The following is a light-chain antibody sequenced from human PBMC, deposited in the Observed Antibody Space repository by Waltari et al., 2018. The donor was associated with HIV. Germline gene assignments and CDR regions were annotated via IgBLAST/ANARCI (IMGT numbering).Light chain of an antibody. J-gene: IGKJ5*01. Sequence: DIHMTQSPSTLSAFVGDRVTITCRASKGISNWLAWYQQKPGKATKLLLHKAAVVENGVSSRFSGSRVGTVFTLIIDSLEPDDFATYYCQQYNSDPSFGQGTRLEMK. CDR1: KGISNW. V-gene: IGKV1-5*03. CDR2: KAA. CDR3: QQYNSDPS.